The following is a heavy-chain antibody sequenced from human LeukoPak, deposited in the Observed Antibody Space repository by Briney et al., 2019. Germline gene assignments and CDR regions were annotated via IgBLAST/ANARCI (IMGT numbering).Heavy chain of an antibody. V-gene: IGHV1-8*02. CDR1: GYTFTSYY. J-gene: IGHJ6*02. CDR3: ARTRILDV. D-gene: IGHD2-15*01. CDR2: MNPNSGNT. Sequence: ASVKVSCKASGYTFTSYYMHWVRQAPGQGLEWMGWMNPNSGNTGYTQKFQGRVTMTRNTSITTAYLELSGLTSEDTAMYYCARTRILDVWGQGTTVSVSS.